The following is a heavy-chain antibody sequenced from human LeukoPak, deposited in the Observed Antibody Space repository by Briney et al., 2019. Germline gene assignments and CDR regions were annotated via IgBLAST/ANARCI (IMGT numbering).Heavy chain of an antibody. D-gene: IGHD3-10*01. CDR1: GGSISSGGYY. Sequence: SETLSLTCTVSGGSISSGGYYWSWIRQHPGKGLEWIGYIYYSGSTYYNPSLKSRVTISVDTSKNQFSLKLSSVTAADTAVYYCASNDPSRGLRGYYYGIDVWGQGTTVTVSS. J-gene: IGHJ6*02. CDR3: ASNDPSRGLRGYYYGIDV. V-gene: IGHV4-31*03. CDR2: IYYSGST.